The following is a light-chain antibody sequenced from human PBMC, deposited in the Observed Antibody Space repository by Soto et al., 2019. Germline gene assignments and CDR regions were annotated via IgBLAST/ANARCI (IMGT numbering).Light chain of an antibody. Sequence: EVVLTQSAATQSVFPWERATLSCRASQSVSSSLAWYQQKPGQAPRLLIYHASTGATSIPARFSGSGSGTEFSLTISSLQSEDFAVYYCLQYHNWPLTFGGGTKVDIK. CDR2: HAS. V-gene: IGKV3-15*01. CDR1: QSVSSS. J-gene: IGKJ4*01. CDR3: LQYHNWPLT.